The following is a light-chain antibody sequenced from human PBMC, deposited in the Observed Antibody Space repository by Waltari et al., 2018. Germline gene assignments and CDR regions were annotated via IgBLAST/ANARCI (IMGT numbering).Light chain of an antibody. CDR2: STN. V-gene: IGLV7-43*01. Sequence: QTVVTQEPSLTVSPGETVTLTCAPATGPTSPTHYPNWLQRKPGQAPTSLIYSTNKRHPWTPARFSGSLLGGKAALTLSRAQPEDEAEYYCLLYYGDARWVFGGGTKLTVL. CDR3: LLYYGDARWV. CDR1: TGPTSPTHY. J-gene: IGLJ3*02.